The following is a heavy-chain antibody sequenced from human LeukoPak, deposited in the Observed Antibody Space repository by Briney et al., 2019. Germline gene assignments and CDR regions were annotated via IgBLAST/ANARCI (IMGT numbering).Heavy chain of an antibody. J-gene: IGHJ6*03. Sequence: GGSLRLSCVASGFTFSNYNMNWVRHAPGKGLEWVSSITSSSSYIFYADSVKGRFTISRDNAKNSLYLQMNSLRAEDTAVYYRARDPYSGGYSSYYYYYMDVWGKGTTVTVSS. CDR3: ARDPYSGGYSSYYYYYMDV. V-gene: IGHV3-21*01. CDR1: GFTFSNYN. D-gene: IGHD1-26*01. CDR2: ITSSSSYI.